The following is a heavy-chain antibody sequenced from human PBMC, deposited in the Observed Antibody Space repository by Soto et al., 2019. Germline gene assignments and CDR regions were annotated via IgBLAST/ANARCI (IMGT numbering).Heavy chain of an antibody. D-gene: IGHD1-1*01. V-gene: IGHV1-18*01. CDR1: GYAFTTYG. Sequence: QVHLVQSGAEVKKPGASVKVSCKGSGYAFTTYGITWVRQAPGQGLEWMGWISAHNGNTNYAQKLQGRVTVTRDTSTSTAYMELRIRRADDTAVYYCARGRYGDYWGQGALVTVSS. CDR2: ISAHNGNT. CDR3: ARGRYGDY. J-gene: IGHJ4*02.